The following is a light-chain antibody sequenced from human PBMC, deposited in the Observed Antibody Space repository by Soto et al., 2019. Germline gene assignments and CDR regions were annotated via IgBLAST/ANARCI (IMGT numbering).Light chain of an antibody. CDR3: QKYVIAPLT. CDR1: RDISNY. V-gene: IGKV1-27*01. Sequence: DIQVTQSPSSLSASLGDRVSITCRASRDISNYLAWYQQKPGQVPRLLIYGASTLHSGVPSRFSGSGSGTAFTLTITSLQPEDSAPYFCQKYVIAPLTCGGGTKVEI. J-gene: IGKJ4*01. CDR2: GAS.